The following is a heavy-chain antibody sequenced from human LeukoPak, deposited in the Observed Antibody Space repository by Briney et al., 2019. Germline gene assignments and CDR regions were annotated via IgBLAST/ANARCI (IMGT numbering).Heavy chain of an antibody. CDR3: ARGVVVTATMYYFDY. J-gene: IGHJ4*02. CDR2: IYYSGST. Sequence: SETLSLTCTVSGGSISSYYWSWIRQPPGKGLEWIGYIYYSGSTNYNPSLKSRVTISVDTSKNQFSLKLSSVTAADTAVYYCARGVVVTATMYYFDYWGQGTLVTVSS. CDR1: GGSISSYY. D-gene: IGHD2-21*02. V-gene: IGHV4-59*08.